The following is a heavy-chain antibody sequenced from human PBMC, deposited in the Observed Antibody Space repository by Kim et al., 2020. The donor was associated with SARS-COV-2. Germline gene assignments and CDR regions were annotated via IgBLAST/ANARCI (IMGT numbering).Heavy chain of an antibody. D-gene: IGHD1-26*01. CDR3: ARRVSGSYYVKYFDY. J-gene: IGHJ4*02. V-gene: IGHV1-3*01. Sequence: QKFQGRVTITRDTSAGTAYMELSSLRSEDTAVYYCARRVSGSYYVKYFDYWGQGTLVTVSS.